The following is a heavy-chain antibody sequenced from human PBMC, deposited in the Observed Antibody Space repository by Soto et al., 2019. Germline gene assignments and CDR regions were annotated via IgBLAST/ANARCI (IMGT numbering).Heavy chain of an antibody. CDR2: MYPGDSDT. J-gene: IGHJ4*02. CDR1: GYSFPKYY. D-gene: IGHD3-10*01. Sequence: GESLKISCKGSGYSFPKYYVGWVRQMPGKGLEWMGIMYPGDSDTRYSPSFQGQVTISADKSISTAYLQWSSLKASDTAMYYCARHEGYYGSPAAGLFDYWGQGTLVTVSS. V-gene: IGHV5-51*01. CDR3: ARHEGYYGSPAAGLFDY.